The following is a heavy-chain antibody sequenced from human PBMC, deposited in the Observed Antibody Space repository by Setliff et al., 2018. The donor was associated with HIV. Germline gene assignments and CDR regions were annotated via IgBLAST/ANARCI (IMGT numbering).Heavy chain of an antibody. Sequence: GGSLRLSCAASGFTFRNYKFNWVRQAPGRGLEWVSSISIGSGGAIDYADSVQGRFTISRDNSKNSLYLQMNGLRVEDTGVYYCARDNLYYNLYDGSPVYGMDVWGQGTTVTVS. V-gene: IGHV3-21*01. CDR2: ISIGSGGAI. J-gene: IGHJ6*02. CDR1: GFTFRNYK. CDR3: ARDNLYYNLYDGSPVYGMDV. D-gene: IGHD3-3*01.